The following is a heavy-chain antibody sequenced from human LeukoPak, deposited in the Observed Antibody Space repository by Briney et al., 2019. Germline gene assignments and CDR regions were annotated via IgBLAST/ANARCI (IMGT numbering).Heavy chain of an antibody. Sequence: ASVKVSCKASGYTFTVYYMHWVRQAPGQGLEWMGWINPNSGGTNYAQKFQGRVTMTRDTSIRTAYMELSRLRSDDTAVYYCARDDYGDSKGWFDPWGQGTLVTVSS. CDR3: ARDDYGDSKGWFDP. CDR2: INPNSGGT. CDR1: GYTFTVYY. D-gene: IGHD4-17*01. J-gene: IGHJ5*02. V-gene: IGHV1-2*02.